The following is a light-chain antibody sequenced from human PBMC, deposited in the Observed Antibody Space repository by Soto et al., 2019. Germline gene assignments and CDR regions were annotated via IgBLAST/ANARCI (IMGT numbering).Light chain of an antibody. V-gene: IGLV2-14*01. CDR3: SSYTSRSIDYV. Sequence: QSALTQPASVSGSPGQSITISCTGTSSDVGGYNYVSWYQQHPGKAPKLMIYEVSNRPSGVSNRFSGSKSGNTASLTISGLQPEDEADYYCSSYTSRSIDYVFGTGTKLTVL. CDR1: SSDVGGYNY. CDR2: EVS. J-gene: IGLJ1*01.